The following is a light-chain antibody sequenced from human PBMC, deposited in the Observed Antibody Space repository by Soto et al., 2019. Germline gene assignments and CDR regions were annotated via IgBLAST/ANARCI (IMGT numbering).Light chain of an antibody. Sequence: ESQWSQVPSSMYANIGYRATIISRAIQSISRYLNWYQQKPGKAPKLLIYSASSLQSGVPSRFSGSGSGTDFTLTISSLQPEDLATFYCQQSYSTAQITFGQGTRLEIK. CDR3: QQSYSTAQIT. CDR1: QSISRY. CDR2: SAS. V-gene: IGKV1-39*01. J-gene: IGKJ5*01.